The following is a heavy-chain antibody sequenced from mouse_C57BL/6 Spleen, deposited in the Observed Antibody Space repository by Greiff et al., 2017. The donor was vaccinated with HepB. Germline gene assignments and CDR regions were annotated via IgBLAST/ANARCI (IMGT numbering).Heavy chain of an antibody. D-gene: IGHD1-1*01. J-gene: IGHJ4*01. CDR3: ARDPHYYGSSYGAMDY. V-gene: IGHV5-16*01. CDR1: GFTFSDYY. Sequence: VQLKESEGGLVQPGSSMKLSCTASGFTFSDYYMAWVRQVPEKGLEWVANINYDGSSTYYLDSLKSRFIISRDNAKNILYLQMSSLKSEDTATYYCARDPHYYGSSYGAMDYWGQGTSVTVSS. CDR2: INYDGSST.